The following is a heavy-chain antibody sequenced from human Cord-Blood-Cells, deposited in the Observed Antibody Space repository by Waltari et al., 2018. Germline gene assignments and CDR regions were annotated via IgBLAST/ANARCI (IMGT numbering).Heavy chain of an antibody. V-gene: IGHV4-39*01. CDR2: IYYSGST. Sequence: QLQLQESRPGLVTPSETLSLTCTVSGGSIRSSSYYWGWLRQPPGKGLEWIGSIYYSGSTYYNPSLKSRVTISVDTSKNQFSLKLSSVTAADTAVYYCARRERGSYDYYYMDVWGKGTTVTVSS. D-gene: IGHD1-26*01. J-gene: IGHJ6*03. CDR1: GGSIRSSSYY. CDR3: ARRERGSYDYYYMDV.